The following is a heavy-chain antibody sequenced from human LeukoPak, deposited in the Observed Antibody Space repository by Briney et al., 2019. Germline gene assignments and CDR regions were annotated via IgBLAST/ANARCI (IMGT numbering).Heavy chain of an antibody. CDR1: GFTFSSYG. CDR3: ARVLDGYTDY. J-gene: IGHJ4*02. CDR2: IWYDGSNK. V-gene: IGHV3-33*01. Sequence: GRSLRLSCAASGFTFSSYGMHWGRQAPGKGLEWVAVIWYDGSNKYYADSVKGRFTISRDNSKNTLYLQMNRLRAEDTAVYYCARVLDGYTDYWGQGTLVTVSS. D-gene: IGHD5-24*01.